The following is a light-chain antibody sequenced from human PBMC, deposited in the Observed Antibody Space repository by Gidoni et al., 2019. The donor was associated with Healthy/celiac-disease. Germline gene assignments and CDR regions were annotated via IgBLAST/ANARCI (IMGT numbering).Light chain of an antibody. CDR2: GAS. V-gene: IGKV3-20*01. Sequence: EIVLTQSPGTLSLSPGERATLSCRASQSVSSCYFAWYQQKPGQSPRLLIYGASSRTTGIPDMFICSGSGTDFTLTISRLEPEVFAVYYCQQYGSSIFTFGPGTKVDIK. CDR3: QQYGSSIFT. J-gene: IGKJ3*01. CDR1: QSVSSCY.